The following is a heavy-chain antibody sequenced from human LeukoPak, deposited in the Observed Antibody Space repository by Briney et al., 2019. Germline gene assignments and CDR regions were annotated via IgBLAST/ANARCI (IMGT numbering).Heavy chain of an antibody. J-gene: IGHJ4*02. CDR2: ISSSSSYI. Sequence: GGSLRLSCAASGFTFSNTWMTWVRQAPGKGLEWVSSISSSSSYIYYADSVKGRFTISRDNAKNSLYLQMNSLRAEDTAVYYCARDSIASVNFDYWGQGTLVTVSS. V-gene: IGHV3-21*01. CDR3: ARDSIASVNFDY. D-gene: IGHD2-15*01. CDR1: GFTFSNTW.